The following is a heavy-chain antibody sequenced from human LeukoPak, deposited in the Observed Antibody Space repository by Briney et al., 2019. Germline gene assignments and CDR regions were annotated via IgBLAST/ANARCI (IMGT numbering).Heavy chain of an antibody. J-gene: IGHJ4*02. D-gene: IGHD3-22*01. CDR1: GGSISSSSYY. CDR2: YYYNGGT. Sequence: SETLSLTCTVSGGSISSSSYYWGWIRQPPGKGLEWIRSYYYNGGTCYTPSLKSRVTISVDTPKNQFSLKLSSVTAADTAVYYCARTSGPYYYDSSGPPPVQGFDYWGQGTLVTV. V-gene: IGHV4-39*01. CDR3: ARTSGPYYYDSSGPPPVQGFDY.